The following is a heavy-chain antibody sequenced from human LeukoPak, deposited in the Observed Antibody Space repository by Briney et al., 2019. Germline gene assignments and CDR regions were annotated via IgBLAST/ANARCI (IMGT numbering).Heavy chain of an antibody. J-gene: IGHJ5*02. V-gene: IGHV4-61*02. CDR1: GGSISSGSYY. CDR3: ARTRVDYYDSSGYWFDP. CDR2: IYTSGSI. D-gene: IGHD3-22*01. Sequence: PSETLSLTCTVSGGSISSGSYYWNWIRLPAGKGLEWIGRIYTSGSINYSPSLKSRVTISVDTSKNQLSLKLSSVTAADTAVYYCARTRVDYYDSSGYWFDPWGQGTLVTVSS.